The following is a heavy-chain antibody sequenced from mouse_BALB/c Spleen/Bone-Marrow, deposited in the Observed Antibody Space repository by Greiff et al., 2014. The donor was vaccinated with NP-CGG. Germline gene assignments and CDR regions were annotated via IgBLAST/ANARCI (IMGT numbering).Heavy chain of an antibody. V-gene: IGHV1-7*01. D-gene: IGHD2-2*01. Sequence: QVHVKQSGAELAKPGASVKMSCKASGYTFTSYWMHWVKQRPGQGLEWIGYINPSTGYTEYNQKFKDKATLTADKSYSTAYMQLSSLTSEDSAVYYCARSGGYDGFSYWGQGTTLTVSS. J-gene: IGHJ2*01. CDR2: INPSTGYT. CDR1: GYTFTSYW. CDR3: ARSGGYDGFSY.